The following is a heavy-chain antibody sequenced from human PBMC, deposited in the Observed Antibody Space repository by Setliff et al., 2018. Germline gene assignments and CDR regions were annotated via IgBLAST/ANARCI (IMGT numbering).Heavy chain of an antibody. D-gene: IGHD3-22*01. CDR3: ARYDSSGYSENYYFDY. CDR2: IYYSGST. CDR1: GGSISSGDYY. V-gene: IGHV4-30-4*08. Sequence: SETLSLTCTVSGGSISSGDYYWSWIRQPPGKGLEWIGYIYYSGSTYYSPSLKSRVTMFVDTSKNQFSLMLYSVTAADTAIYYCARYDSSGYSENYYFDYWGQGTLVTVSS. J-gene: IGHJ4*02.